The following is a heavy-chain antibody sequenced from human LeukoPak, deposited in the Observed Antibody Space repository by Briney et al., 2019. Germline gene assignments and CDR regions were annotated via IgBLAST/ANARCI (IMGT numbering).Heavy chain of an antibody. J-gene: IGHJ6*02. CDR1: GYTFTGYY. Sequence: ASVKVSCKASGYTFTGYYMHWVRQAPGQGLEWMGWINPNSGGTNYAQKFQGRVTMTRDTSISTAYMELSRLRSDDTAVYYCASGYYYDSSGYLGYYYGMDVWGQGTTVTVSS. CDR3: ASGYYYDSSGYLGYYYGMDV. V-gene: IGHV1-2*02. D-gene: IGHD3-22*01. CDR2: INPNSGGT.